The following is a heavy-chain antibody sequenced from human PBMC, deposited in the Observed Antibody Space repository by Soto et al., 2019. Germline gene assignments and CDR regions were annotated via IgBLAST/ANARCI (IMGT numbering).Heavy chain of an antibody. J-gene: IGHJ4*02. CDR1: GFTFSNYG. D-gene: IGHD2-8*01. CDR3: AKDPRDGCHNGEDY. Sequence: QVQLVESGGGVVQPGRSLRLSCAASGFTFSNYGMHWVRQAPGKGLDWVAFISYDGSTKYYEDSVKGRFTISRDNSKSTLYLQMNRLRGEDKAIYYCAKDPRDGCHNGEDYWGQGTVVNVSS. V-gene: IGHV3-30*18. CDR2: ISYDGSTK.